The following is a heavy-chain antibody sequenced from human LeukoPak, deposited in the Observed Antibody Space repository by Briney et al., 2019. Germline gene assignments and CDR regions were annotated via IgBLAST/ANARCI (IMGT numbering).Heavy chain of an antibody. J-gene: IGHJ4*02. D-gene: IGHD2-2*01. CDR3: AKKRGVVPAAMPIDY. CDR1: GFTFSSYA. V-gene: IGHV3-23*01. CDR2: ISGSGGNT. Sequence: GGSLRLSCAASGFTFSSYAMSWVRQAPGKGLEWVSAISGSGGNTYYADSVKGRFTISRDNSKNTLYLRMNSLRAEDTAVYYCAKKRGVVPAAMPIDYWGQGTLVTVSS.